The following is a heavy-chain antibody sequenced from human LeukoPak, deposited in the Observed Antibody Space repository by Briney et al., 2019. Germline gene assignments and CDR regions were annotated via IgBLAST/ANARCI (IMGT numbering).Heavy chain of an antibody. CDR2: ISGSGGST. J-gene: IGHJ3*02. V-gene: IGHV3-23*01. CDR1: GFTFSSYA. CDR3: ATDRTGTDAFDI. Sequence: SGGSLRLSCAASGFTFSSYAMSWVRQAPGKGLEWVSAISGSGGSTYYADSVKGRFTISRDNSKNTLYLQMNSLRAEDTAVYYCATDRTGTDAFDIWGQGTMVTVSS. D-gene: IGHD1-1*01.